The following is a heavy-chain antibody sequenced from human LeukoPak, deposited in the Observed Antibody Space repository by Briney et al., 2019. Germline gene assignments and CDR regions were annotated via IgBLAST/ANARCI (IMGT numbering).Heavy chain of an antibody. J-gene: IGHJ3*02. Sequence: GGSLRLSCAASGFTFSAYSMNWVRQAPGQGLEWVSSITSSSSSTYYADPVKGRFTISRDNAKNSLYLQMNILRAEDTAVYFCARFETCQCDDVFDIWGQGTMVTVSS. CDR3: ARFETCQCDDVFDI. V-gene: IGHV3-21*01. CDR1: GFTFSAYS. CDR2: ITSSSSST. D-gene: IGHD3-9*01.